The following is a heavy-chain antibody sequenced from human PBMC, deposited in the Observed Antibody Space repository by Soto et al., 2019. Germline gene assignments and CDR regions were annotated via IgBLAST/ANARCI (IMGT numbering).Heavy chain of an antibody. D-gene: IGHD3-9*01. V-gene: IGHV4-4*07. CDR1: GGTISSYY. Sequence: PSETLSLTCTVSGGTISSYYWSWIRQPAGKGLEWIGRIYTSGSTNYNPSLKSRVTMSVDTPKNQFSLKLSSVTAADTAVYYCARSRYFDWLLYPGSLDVWGQGTTVP. CDR3: ARSRYFDWLLYPGSLDV. CDR2: IYTSGST. J-gene: IGHJ6*02.